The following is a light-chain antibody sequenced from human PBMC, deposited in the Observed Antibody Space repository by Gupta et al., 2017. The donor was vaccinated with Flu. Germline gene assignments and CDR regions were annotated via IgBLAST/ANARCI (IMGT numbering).Light chain of an antibody. CDR1: QSVSIK. V-gene: IGKV3-15*01. CDR2: GAS. CDR3: QQYNDWPLYT. Sequence: TTLSVSPGERATLSCRASQSVSIKLAWYQQQPGQAPRLLIYGASTRATGIPARFSGSGSGTEFTLTISSLQSEDFAVYYCQQYNDWPLYTLGQGTKLEIK. J-gene: IGKJ2*01.